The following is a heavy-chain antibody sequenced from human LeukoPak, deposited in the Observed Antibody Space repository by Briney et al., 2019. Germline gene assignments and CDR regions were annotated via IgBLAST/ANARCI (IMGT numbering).Heavy chain of an antibody. D-gene: IGHD3-10*01. CDR1: GGSISSSSYY. Sequence: SETLSLTCTVSGGSISSSSYYWGWIRQPPGKGLEWIGSTYYSGSTYYNPSLKSRVTISVDTSKNQFSLKLSSVTAADTAVYYCARPYGSGSPYFDYWGQGTLVTVSS. CDR3: ARPYGSGSPYFDY. CDR2: TYYSGST. V-gene: IGHV4-39*01. J-gene: IGHJ4*02.